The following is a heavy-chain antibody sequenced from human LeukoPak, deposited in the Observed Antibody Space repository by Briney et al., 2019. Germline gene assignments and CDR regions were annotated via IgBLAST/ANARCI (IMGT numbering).Heavy chain of an antibody. CDR1: GFTFSNAY. D-gene: IGHD3-22*01. CDR3: AKGYYYESGGYYSIDY. CDR2: IRQDGDTK. Sequence: GGSLRLSCAASGFTFSNAYMNWVRQAPGKGLEWVANIRQDGDTKYYVDSVKGRFTISRDNAMNSLYLQMNSLRAEDTAVYYCAKGYYYESGGYYSIDYWGQGTLVTVSS. V-gene: IGHV3-7*03. J-gene: IGHJ4*02.